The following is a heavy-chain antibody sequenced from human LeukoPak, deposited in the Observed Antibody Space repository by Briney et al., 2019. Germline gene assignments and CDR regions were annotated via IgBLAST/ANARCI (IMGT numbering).Heavy chain of an antibody. CDR1: GFTFSSYA. CDR2: ISYDGSNK. CDR3: ARDTVRRASVY. D-gene: IGHD3-3*01. J-gene: IGHJ4*02. V-gene: IGHV3-30-3*01. Sequence: GGSLRLSCAASGFTFSSYAMHWVRQAPGKGLEWVAVISYDGSNKYYADSVKGRFTISRDNSKNTLYLQMNSLRAEDTAVYYCARDTVRRASVYWGQGTLVTVSS.